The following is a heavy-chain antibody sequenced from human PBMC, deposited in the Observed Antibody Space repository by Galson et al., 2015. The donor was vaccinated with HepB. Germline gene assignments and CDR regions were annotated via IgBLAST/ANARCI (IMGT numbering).Heavy chain of an antibody. CDR2: INTNTGNP. D-gene: IGHD6-19*01. CDR1: GYTFTSYA. V-gene: IGHV7-4-1*02. Sequence: SVKVSCKASGYTFTSYAMNWVRQAPGQGLEWMGWINTNTGNPTYAQGFTGRFVFSLDTSVSTAYLQISSLKAEDTAVYYCARGLAGRTAPGAFDILGQVTMVTVSS. CDR3: ARGLAGRTAPGAFDI. J-gene: IGHJ3*02.